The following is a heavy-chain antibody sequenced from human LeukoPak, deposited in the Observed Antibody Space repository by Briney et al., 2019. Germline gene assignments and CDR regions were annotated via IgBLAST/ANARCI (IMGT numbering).Heavy chain of an antibody. CDR3: ARGKYDFWSGYNYYFDY. D-gene: IGHD3-3*01. CDR1: GGSISSYY. CDR2: IYYSGST. V-gene: IGHV4-59*08. Sequence: PSETLSLTCTVSGGSISSYYWSWIRQPPGKGLEWIGYIYYSGSTNYNPSLKSRVTISVDTSKNQFSLKLSSVTAADTAVYYCARGKYDFWSGYNYYFDYWGQGTLVTVSS. J-gene: IGHJ4*02.